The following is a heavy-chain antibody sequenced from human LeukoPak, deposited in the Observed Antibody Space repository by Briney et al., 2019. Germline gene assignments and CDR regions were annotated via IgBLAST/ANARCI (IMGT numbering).Heavy chain of an antibody. CDR1: GYTFTSYG. Sequence: GASVKVSCKASGYTFTSYGISWVRQAPGQGLEWMGWISAYNGNTNYAQKLQGRVTMTEGTSTDTAYMELSSLRSEDTAVYYCATFGWNYFDYWGQGTLVTVSS. J-gene: IGHJ4*02. CDR3: ATFGWNYFDY. CDR2: ISAYNGNT. V-gene: IGHV1-18*01. D-gene: IGHD6-19*01.